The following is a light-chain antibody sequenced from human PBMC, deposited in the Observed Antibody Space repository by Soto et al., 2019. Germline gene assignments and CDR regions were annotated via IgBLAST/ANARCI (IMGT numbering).Light chain of an antibody. V-gene: IGLV1-51*01. CDR1: RSNVGENY. Sequence: QSVLTQTPSVSAAPGQRVTISCSGSRSNVGENYVSWYPQFPGTAPQLVIYDDVKRSPGIPDRFSASKSGTSATLAITGLQTGDEADYYCGTWDNSLSAGLFGTGTKLTVL. CDR3: GTWDNSLSAGL. J-gene: IGLJ2*01. CDR2: DDV.